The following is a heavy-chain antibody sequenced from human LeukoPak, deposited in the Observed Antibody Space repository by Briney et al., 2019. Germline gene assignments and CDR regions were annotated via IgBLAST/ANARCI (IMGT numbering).Heavy chain of an antibody. J-gene: IGHJ6*02. Sequence: GGSLRLSCAASGFTFSSYSMNWVRQAPGKGLEWVSSISSSSSYIYYADSVKGRFTISRDNAKNSLYLQMNSLRAEDTAVYYCARAYCSSTSCYLHYYYGMDVWGQGTTVTVSS. CDR2: ISSSSSYI. D-gene: IGHD2-2*01. CDR1: GFTFSSYS. V-gene: IGHV3-21*01. CDR3: ARAYCSSTSCYLHYYYGMDV.